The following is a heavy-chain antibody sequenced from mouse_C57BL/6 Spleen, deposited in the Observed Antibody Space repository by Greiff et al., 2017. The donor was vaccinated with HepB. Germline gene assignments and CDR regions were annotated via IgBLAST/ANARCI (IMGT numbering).Heavy chain of an antibody. CDR1: GYAFSSSW. D-gene: IGHD3-2*02. J-gene: IGHJ2*01. Sequence: QVQLQQSGPELVKPGASVKISCKASGYAFSSSWMNWVKQRPGKGLEWIGRIYPGDGDTNYNGKFKGKATLTADKSSSTAYMQLSSLTSEDSAVYFCASTAQGGFDYWGQGTTLTVSS. CDR2: IYPGDGDT. CDR3: ASTAQGGFDY. V-gene: IGHV1-82*01.